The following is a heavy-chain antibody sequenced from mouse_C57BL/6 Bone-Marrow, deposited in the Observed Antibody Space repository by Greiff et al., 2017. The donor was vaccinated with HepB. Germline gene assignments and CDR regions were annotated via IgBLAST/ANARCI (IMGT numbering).Heavy chain of an antibody. CDR1: GYTFTSYG. J-gene: IGHJ2*01. CDR3: VRYYGSSYYFDY. Sequence: QVHVKQSGAELARPGASVKLSCKASGYTFTSYGISWVKQRTGQGLEWIGEIYPRSGNTYYNEKFKGKATLTADKSSSTAYMELRSLTSEDSAVYFCVRYYGSSYYFDYWGQGTTLTVSS. V-gene: IGHV1-81*01. CDR2: IYPRSGNT. D-gene: IGHD1-1*01.